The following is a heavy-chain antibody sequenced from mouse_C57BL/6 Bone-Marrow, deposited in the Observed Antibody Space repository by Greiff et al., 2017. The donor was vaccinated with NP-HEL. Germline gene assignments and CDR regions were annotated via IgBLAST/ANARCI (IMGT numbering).Heavy chain of an antibody. V-gene: IGHV3-6*01. CDR1: GYSITSGYY. D-gene: IGHD1-1*01. CDR3: ARGDHYYGSGYFDY. Sequence: VQLKESGPGLVKPSQSLSLTCSVTGYSITSGYYWNWIRQFPGNKLEWMGYISYDGSNNYNPSLKNRISITRDTSKNQFFLKLNSVTTEDTATYYCARGDHYYGSGYFDYWGQGTTLTVSS. CDR2: ISYDGSN. J-gene: IGHJ2*01.